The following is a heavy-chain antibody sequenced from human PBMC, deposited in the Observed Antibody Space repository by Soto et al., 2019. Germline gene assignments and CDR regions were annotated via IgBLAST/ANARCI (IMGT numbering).Heavy chain of an antibody. CDR1: GYTLTSYD. CDR2: MNPNSGNT. D-gene: IGHD3-22*01. J-gene: IGHJ4*02. V-gene: IGHV1-8*01. Sequence: ASVKVSCKASGYTLTSYDINWVRRATGQGLEWMGWMNPNSGNTGYAQKFKGRVTMSRDISTSTVHMELSSLRSEDTTVYYCARGLDYYDSSGYDFWGQGTLVTVSS. CDR3: ARGLDYYDSSGYDF.